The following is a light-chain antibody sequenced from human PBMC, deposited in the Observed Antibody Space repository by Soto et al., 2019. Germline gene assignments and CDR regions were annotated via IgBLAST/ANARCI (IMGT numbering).Light chain of an antibody. CDR2: EVS. CDR1: SGDVGGYNY. J-gene: IGLJ1*01. V-gene: IGLV2-8*01. CDR3: SSYAGSNNYV. Sequence: QSVLTQPPSASGSPGQSVTISCTGTSGDVGGYNYVSWYQQHPGKAPKLMFFEVSERPSGVPDRFSASKSGNPASLTFSGLQAEDEADYSGSSYAGSNNYVFGTGTKVTV.